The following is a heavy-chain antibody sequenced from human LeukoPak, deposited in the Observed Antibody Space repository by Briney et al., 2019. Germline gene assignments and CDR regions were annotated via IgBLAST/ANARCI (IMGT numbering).Heavy chain of an antibody. CDR1: GFGFGNYA. D-gene: IGHD1-1*01. Sequence: GGSLRLSCAASGFGFGNYAMHWVRQAPGKGLEWVSYISSSGSTIYYADSVKGRFTVSRDNAKNSLYLQMNSLRAEDTAVYYCARELALYFDYWGQGTLVTVSS. V-gene: IGHV3-48*03. CDR2: ISSSGSTI. CDR3: ARELALYFDY. J-gene: IGHJ4*02.